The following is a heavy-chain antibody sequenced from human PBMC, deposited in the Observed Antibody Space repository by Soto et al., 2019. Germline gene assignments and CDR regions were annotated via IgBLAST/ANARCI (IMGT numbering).Heavy chain of an antibody. J-gene: IGHJ4*02. V-gene: IGHV6-1*01. CDR2: TYYRSKWYN. Sequence: SQTLSLTCPISGDSVSSNSAVWNWIRQSPSRGLEWLGRTYYRSKWYNDYTVSVKSRITINPDTSKNQFSLQLNSVTPEDTAVYYCARGAYGSGNGHFDYWGQGTLVTVS. CDR1: GDSVSSNSAV. CDR3: ARGAYGSGNGHFDY. D-gene: IGHD3-10*01.